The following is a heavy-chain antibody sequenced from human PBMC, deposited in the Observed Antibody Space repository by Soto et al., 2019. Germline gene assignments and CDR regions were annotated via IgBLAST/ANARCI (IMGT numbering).Heavy chain of an antibody. J-gene: IGHJ4*02. D-gene: IGHD3-10*01. CDR1: GFIFSDHY. CDR3: ARINITTGYQIDY. V-gene: IGHV3-72*01. CDR2: IRNKARSHTT. Sequence: EVQLVESGGALVQPGGSLRLSCAASGFIFSDHYMDWVRQAPGKGLEWVGRIRNKARSHTTEYAASVKGRFTVSGDDSKNSLYLQMNSLKTEDTAVYYCARINITTGYQIDYWGQGTLVTVSS.